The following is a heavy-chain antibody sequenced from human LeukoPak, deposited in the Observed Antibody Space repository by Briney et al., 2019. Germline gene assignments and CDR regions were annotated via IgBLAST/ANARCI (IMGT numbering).Heavy chain of an antibody. D-gene: IGHD1-26*01. CDR2: TSTSGGSA. CDR3: ARYSGSYYYPPAWDL. CDR1: GFTFSNNA. J-gene: IGHJ4*02. Sequence: GGSLRLSCAASGFTFSNNAMSWVRQAPGKGLEWVSATSTSGGSAYYADSVKGRFTISRDNSENTLYPQMDSLRADDTAVYYCARYSGSYYYPPAWDLWGQGTLVTVSS. V-gene: IGHV3-23*01.